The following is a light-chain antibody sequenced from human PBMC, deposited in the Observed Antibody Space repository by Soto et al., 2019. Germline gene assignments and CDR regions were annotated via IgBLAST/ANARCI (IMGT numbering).Light chain of an antibody. CDR1: SSDVGGYNS. CDR2: DVS. J-gene: IGLJ2*01. V-gene: IGLV2-14*01. CDR3: SSHTSSSTLVGV. Sequence: QSALSQPASMSGSPGQSITIFCTGTSSDVGGYNSVSWYQQYPGKAPKLMIYDVSNRPSGVSNRFSGSKSGNTASLIISRLQAEDEADYYCSSHTSSSTLVGVFGGGTKLTVL.